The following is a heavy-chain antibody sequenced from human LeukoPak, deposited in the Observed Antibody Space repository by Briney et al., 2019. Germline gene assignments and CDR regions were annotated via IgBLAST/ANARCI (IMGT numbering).Heavy chain of an antibody. CDR2: IYHSGST. Sequence: PSETLSLTCTVSGGSISSSSYYWGWIRQPPGKGLEWIGSIYHSGSTYYNPSLKSRVTISVDTSKNQFSLKLSSETAADTAVYYCASQRSYYGSGVYFDYWGQGTLVTVSS. CDR3: ASQRSYYGSGVYFDY. D-gene: IGHD3-10*01. V-gene: IGHV4-39*07. J-gene: IGHJ4*01. CDR1: GGSISSSSYY.